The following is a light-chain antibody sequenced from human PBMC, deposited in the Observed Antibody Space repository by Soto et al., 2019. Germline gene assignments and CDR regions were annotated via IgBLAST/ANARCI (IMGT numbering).Light chain of an antibody. Sequence: QSALTQPPSVSGAPGQRVTMSCTGNRSNIGSRYDVHWYQQHPGKAPKLLIYENKNRPSGVPDRFSGSKSGTSASLAITGLQPEDEAHYYCQSYDSSLKASVFGGGTKLTVL. J-gene: IGLJ2*01. CDR2: ENK. CDR1: RSNIGSRYD. V-gene: IGLV1-40*01. CDR3: QSYDSSLKASV.